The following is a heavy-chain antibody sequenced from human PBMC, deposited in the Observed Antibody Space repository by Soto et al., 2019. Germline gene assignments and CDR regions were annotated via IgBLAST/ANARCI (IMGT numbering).Heavy chain of an antibody. CDR3: AREDIVLMVYVC. CDR1: GGAFSSYT. CDR2: IIPILGMA. D-gene: IGHD2-8*01. V-gene: IGHV1-69*02. Sequence: GASVKVSCKASGGAFSSYTISWVRQAPGQGLEWMGRIIPILGMANYAQKFQGRVTITADKSTSTAYMELSSLRSEDTAVYYCAREDIVLMVYVCWGQGTLVTVSS. J-gene: IGHJ4*02.